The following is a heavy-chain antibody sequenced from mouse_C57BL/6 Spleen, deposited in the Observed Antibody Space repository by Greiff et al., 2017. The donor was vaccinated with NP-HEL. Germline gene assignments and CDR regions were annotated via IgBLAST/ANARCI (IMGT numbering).Heavy chain of an antibody. CDR2: ISYDGSN. D-gene: IGHD1-1*01. V-gene: IGHV3-6*01. Sequence: VQLQESGPGLVKPSQSLSLTCSVTGYSITSGYYWNWIRQFPGNKLEWMGYISYDGSNNYNPSLKNRISITRDTSKNQFFLKLNSVTTEDTATYYCARGGITTVVAGDYWGQGTTLTVSS. CDR3: ARGGITTVVAGDY. J-gene: IGHJ2*01. CDR1: GYSITSGYY.